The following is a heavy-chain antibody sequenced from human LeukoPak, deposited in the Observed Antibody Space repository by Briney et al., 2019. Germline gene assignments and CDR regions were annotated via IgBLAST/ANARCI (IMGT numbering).Heavy chain of an antibody. CDR3: VRSDWFDP. V-gene: IGHV3-21*01. J-gene: IGHJ5*02. CDR1: RFTFSSYI. Sequence: PGGSLRLSCSASRFTFSSYIMNRDRQARGKCLEWVSSISSSGIYIHYADSVKGRFTISRDNAKNTLYLQMNSLRAEDTAVYYCVRSDWFDPWGQGTLVTVSS. CDR2: ISSSGIYI.